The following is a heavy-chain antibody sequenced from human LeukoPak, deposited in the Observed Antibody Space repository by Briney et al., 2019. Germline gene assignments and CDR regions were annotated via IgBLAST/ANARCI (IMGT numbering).Heavy chain of an antibody. J-gene: IGHJ6*02. CDR1: GGSISSYY. Sequence: PSETLSLTCTVSGGSISSYYWSWIRQPAGKGLEWVGRIYTSGSTNYSPSLKSRVTMSVDTSKNQFSLRLSSVTAADTAVYYCARGRGYNYYYCMDVWGQGTTVTVSS. V-gene: IGHV4-4*07. D-gene: IGHD5-24*01. CDR3: ARGRGYNYYYCMDV. CDR2: IYTSGST.